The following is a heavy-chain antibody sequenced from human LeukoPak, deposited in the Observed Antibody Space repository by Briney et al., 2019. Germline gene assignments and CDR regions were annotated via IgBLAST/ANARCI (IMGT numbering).Heavy chain of an antibody. D-gene: IGHD2-2*01. CDR2: IIPIFGTA. CDR3: ARLVGYCSSTSCLDFDY. CDR1: GGTFSSYA. J-gene: IGHJ4*02. V-gene: IGHV1-69*05. Sequence: TVKISCKASGGTFSSYAISWVRQAPGQGLEWMGGIIPIFGTANYAQKFQGRVTITTDESTSTAYMELSSLRSEDTAVYYCARLVGYCSSTSCLDFDYWGQGTLVTVSS.